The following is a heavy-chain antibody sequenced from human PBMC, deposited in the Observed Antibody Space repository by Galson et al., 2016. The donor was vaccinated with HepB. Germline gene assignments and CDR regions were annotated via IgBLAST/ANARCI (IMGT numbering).Heavy chain of an antibody. CDR2: IKHDGTEK. V-gene: IGHV3-7*03. CDR1: GFSFSTYW. CDR3: ARDIRGGGCCYGMDV. J-gene: IGHJ6*02. D-gene: IGHD2-15*01. Sequence: SLRLSCAASGFSFSTYWMNWVRQAPGKGLEWVANIKHDGTEKHYVDSVKGRFIISRDNAQNSLSLQMNSLRAEDTAVYYCARDIRGGGCCYGMDVWGQGTTVTVSS.